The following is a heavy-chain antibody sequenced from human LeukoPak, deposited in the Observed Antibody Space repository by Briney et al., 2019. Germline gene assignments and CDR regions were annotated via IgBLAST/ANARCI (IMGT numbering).Heavy chain of an antibody. D-gene: IGHD3-3*01. J-gene: IGHJ4*02. CDR1: GFTFSSYW. CDR3: ARDGPDFWSGYYWEV. CDR2: IKQDGSEK. Sequence: GGSLRLSCAASGFTFSSYWMSWVRQAPGKGLEWVANIKQDGSEKYYVDSVKGRFTISRDNAKNSLYLQMNSLRAENTAVYYCARDGPDFWSGYYWEVWGQGTLVTVSS. V-gene: IGHV3-7*01.